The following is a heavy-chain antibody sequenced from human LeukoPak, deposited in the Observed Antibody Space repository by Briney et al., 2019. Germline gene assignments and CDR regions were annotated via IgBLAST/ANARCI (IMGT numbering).Heavy chain of an antibody. D-gene: IGHD3-10*01. Sequence: GGSLRLSCTASGFSVSSNFMSWVRLAPGKGLEWVSVLYSGANTYYADSVKGRFTISRDNSKNTLYLQMNSLRADDTAVYYCARAVAYYYVSGNYYPGAFDIWGQGTMVTVSS. V-gene: IGHV3-53*01. J-gene: IGHJ3*02. CDR2: LYSGANT. CDR1: GFSVSSNF. CDR3: ARAVAYYYVSGNYYPGAFDI.